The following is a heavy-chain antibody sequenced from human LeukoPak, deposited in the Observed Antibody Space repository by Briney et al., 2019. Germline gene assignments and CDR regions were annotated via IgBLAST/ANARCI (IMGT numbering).Heavy chain of an antibody. CDR1: GFTFSRYS. Sequence: GGSPRLSCAASGFTFSRYSMNWVRQAPGKGLEWVSSISSSSSYIYYADSVKGRFTISRDNAKNSLYLQMNSLRAEDTAVYYCAREGSGTYYFDYWGQGTLLTVSS. J-gene: IGHJ4*02. CDR2: ISSSSSYI. V-gene: IGHV3-21*01. D-gene: IGHD3-10*01. CDR3: AREGSGTYYFDY.